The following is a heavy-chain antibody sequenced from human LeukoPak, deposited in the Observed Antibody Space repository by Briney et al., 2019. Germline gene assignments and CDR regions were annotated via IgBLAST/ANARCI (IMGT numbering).Heavy chain of an antibody. CDR3: AELGITMIGGV. CDR1: GFTFSSYA. J-gene: IGHJ6*04. D-gene: IGHD3-10*02. Sequence: GSLRLSCAASGFTFSSYAMSWVRQAPGKGLEWVSRISHDGSVTNYADSVKGRFTVSRDNGKNTLYLQLNTVRAEDTAVYYCAELGITMIGGVWGKGTTVTISS. CDR2: ISHDGSVT. V-gene: IGHV3-23*01.